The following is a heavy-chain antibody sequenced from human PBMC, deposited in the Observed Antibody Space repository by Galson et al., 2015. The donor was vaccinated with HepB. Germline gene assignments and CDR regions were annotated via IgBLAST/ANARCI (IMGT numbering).Heavy chain of an antibody. J-gene: IGHJ1*01. Sequence: SLRLSCAASGFIFSSYWMSWVRQAPGTGLEWVANIKQDGSEKYYVDSVKGRFTISRDNAKNSLYLQMNSLRAEDTAVFYCARDSGVAAAGTMAHFQHWGQGTLVTVSS. CDR2: IKQDGSEK. CDR3: ARDSGVAAAGTMAHFQH. CDR1: GFIFSSYW. D-gene: IGHD6-13*01. V-gene: IGHV3-7*01.